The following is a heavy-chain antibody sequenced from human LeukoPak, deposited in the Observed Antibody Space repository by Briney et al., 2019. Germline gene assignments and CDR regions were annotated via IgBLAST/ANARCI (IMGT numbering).Heavy chain of an antibody. CDR2: IKQDGSEK. D-gene: IGHD2-2*01. Sequence: PGGSLRLSCAASGFTFSNAWMSWVRQAPGKGLEWVANIKQDGSEKYYVDSVKGRFTTSRDNAKNSLYVQMNSLRAEDTAVYYCARERGGFCSSTNCRGSFDYWGQGTLVTVSS. V-gene: IGHV3-7*01. J-gene: IGHJ4*02. CDR3: ARERGGFCSSTNCRGSFDY. CDR1: GFTFSNAW.